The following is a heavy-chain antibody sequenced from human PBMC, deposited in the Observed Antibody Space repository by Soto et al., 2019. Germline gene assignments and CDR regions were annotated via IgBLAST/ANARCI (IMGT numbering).Heavy chain of an antibody. Sequence: EVQLVESGGGLVKPGGSLRLSCAASGFTVSNAWMSWVRQAPGKGLEWVGRIKSKTDGGTTEYDAPVKGRFTISRDDSKNTLYLQMTSLKTEDTAVYYCTRYSYGASEYWGQGTLVTVSS. CDR3: TRYSYGASEY. CDR2: IKSKTDGGTT. V-gene: IGHV3-15*01. D-gene: IGHD5-18*01. CDR1: GFTVSNAW. J-gene: IGHJ4*02.